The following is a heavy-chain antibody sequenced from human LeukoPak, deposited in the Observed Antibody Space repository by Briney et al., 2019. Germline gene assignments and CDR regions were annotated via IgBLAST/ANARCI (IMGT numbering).Heavy chain of an antibody. CDR1: GYTLTKLS. V-gene: IGHV1-24*01. D-gene: IGHD3-22*01. Sequence: ASVKVSCKVSGYTLTKLSMHWVGQAPGKGLEGRGDFDPEDGETIYAQKFQGRVTMTKDTSTDTAYMELSSLRSEDTAVYYCATRYAGGWDYYDSSGTFDYWGQGTLVTVSS. CDR2: FDPEDGET. CDR3: ATRYAGGWDYYDSSGTFDY. J-gene: IGHJ4*02.